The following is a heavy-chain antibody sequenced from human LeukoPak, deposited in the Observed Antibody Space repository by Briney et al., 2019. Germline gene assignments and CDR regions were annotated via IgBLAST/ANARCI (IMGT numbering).Heavy chain of an antibody. V-gene: IGHV3-23*01. D-gene: IGHD2/OR15-2a*01. CDR1: GFTFGSYA. CDR2: ISGSGRNT. Sequence: GGSLRLSCAASGFTFGSYAMSWVRQAPGKGLEWVSVISGSGRNTYYADSVKGRFTISRDNSKNTLYLQMNNLRAEDTAVYYCAKHDGLSPSLEFFHHWGQGTLVIVSS. CDR3: AKHDGLSPSLEFFHH. J-gene: IGHJ1*01.